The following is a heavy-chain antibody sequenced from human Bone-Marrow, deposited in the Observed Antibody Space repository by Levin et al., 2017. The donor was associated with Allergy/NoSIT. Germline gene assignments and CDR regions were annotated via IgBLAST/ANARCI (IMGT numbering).Heavy chain of an antibody. CDR2: ITSNSGGT. D-gene: IGHD2-15*01. V-gene: IGHV3-9*01. J-gene: IGHJ4*02. CDR3: AKDIGVAVFDY. CDR1: GFTFDDSA. Sequence: LSLTCAASGFTFDDSAMHWVRQTPGKGLEWVSSITSNSGGTAYADSVEGRFTISRDNANNSLYLQMDSLRAEDTAFYYCAKDIGVAVFDYWGQGTQVTVSS.